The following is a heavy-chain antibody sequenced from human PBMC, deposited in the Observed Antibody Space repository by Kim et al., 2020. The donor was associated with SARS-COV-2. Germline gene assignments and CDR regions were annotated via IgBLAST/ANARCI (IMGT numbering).Heavy chain of an antibody. CDR1: GFTFSGYW. V-gene: IGHV3-7*03. Sequence: GGSLRLSCAASGFTFSGYWMTWVRQAPGKGLEWVANIKEDGSEKYYVDSVKGRFTIFRDNAKNSVYLQMDSLRVEDTAVYYCAREGSRGWYHYYGMDVWGQGTTVTVSS. J-gene: IGHJ6*02. CDR2: IKEDGSEK. CDR3: AREGSRGWYHYYGMDV. D-gene: IGHD6-19*01.